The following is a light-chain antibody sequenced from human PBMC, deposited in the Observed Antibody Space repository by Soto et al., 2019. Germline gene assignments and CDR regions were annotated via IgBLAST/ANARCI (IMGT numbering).Light chain of an antibody. J-gene: IGKJ2*01. CDR3: QQYGTSPKT. CDR2: GAS. CDR1: QSVSSSS. Sequence: EIVLTQSPGTLSLSPGERATLSCRASQSVSSSSLAWYQQKPGQAPRLLIYGASSRATGIPDRFSGSESGTDFTLTISRLEPEDFAVYYRQQYGTSPKTFGQGTKLEIK. V-gene: IGKV3-20*01.